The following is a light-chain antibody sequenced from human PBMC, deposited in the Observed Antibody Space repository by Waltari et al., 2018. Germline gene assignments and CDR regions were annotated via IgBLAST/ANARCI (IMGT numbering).Light chain of an antibody. V-gene: IGKV3-20*01. Sequence: ELVLTQSPGTLSLSQGERATLSCRASQSISKYLVWYQQKPGQAPRLLIYEATIMATGIPDRFSGSGSGTDFSLIISRLEPEDFAVYYCQKYEALPATFGQGTKVEIK. CDR3: QKYEALPAT. CDR1: QSISKY. CDR2: EAT. J-gene: IGKJ1*01.